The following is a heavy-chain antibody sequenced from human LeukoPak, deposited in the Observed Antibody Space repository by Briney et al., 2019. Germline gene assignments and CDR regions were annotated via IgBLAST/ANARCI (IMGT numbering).Heavy chain of an antibody. V-gene: IGHV3-23*01. Sequence: GGSLRFSCAASGFISRTDTMSGRRQAPGKGLEWVSAISGSGDSTYYADSVKGRFTISRDNSKNTLYLQMNSLRAEDTAIYYCAKGRYDATDAFDIWGQGTMVTVSS. D-gene: IGHD3-22*01. J-gene: IGHJ3*02. CDR2: ISGSGDST. CDR3: AKGRYDATDAFDI. CDR1: GFISRTDT.